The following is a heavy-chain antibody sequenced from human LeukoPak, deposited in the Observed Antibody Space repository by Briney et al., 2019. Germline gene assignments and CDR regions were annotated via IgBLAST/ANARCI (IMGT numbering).Heavy chain of an antibody. CDR1: GYSFTSYW. D-gene: IGHD3-22*01. Sequence: GASLKISCKASGYSFTSYWIGWVRQVRGKGLEWMRIIYPGDSNTRYSPNIQVHMSISADKYMITTYLQWSSLTASDTAMYYCARPMHGLFSDDAFDIWGQGTMVTVSS. V-gene: IGHV5-51*01. J-gene: IGHJ3*02. CDR2: IYPGDSNT. CDR3: ARPMHGLFSDDAFDI.